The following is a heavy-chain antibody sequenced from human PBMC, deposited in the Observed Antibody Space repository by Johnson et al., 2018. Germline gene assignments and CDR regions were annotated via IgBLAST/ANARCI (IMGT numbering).Heavy chain of an antibody. CDR1: GFTFSSYA. Sequence: QVQLVESGGGVVQPGRSLRLSCAASGFTFSSYAMHWVRQAPGKGLEWVAVISYAGSNKSYADSVKGRFIISRDNSKNTPYPQMNSLRAEETAVYDCARFVRRDAFDIWGQGTMVTVSS. V-gene: IGHV3-30-3*01. CDR2: ISYAGSNK. D-gene: IGHD6-6*01. J-gene: IGHJ3*02. CDR3: ARFVRRDAFDI.